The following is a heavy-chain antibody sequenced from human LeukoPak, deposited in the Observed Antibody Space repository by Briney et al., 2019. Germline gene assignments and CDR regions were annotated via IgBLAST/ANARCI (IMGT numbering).Heavy chain of an antibody. V-gene: IGHV4-59*01. CDR2: IYYSGST. CDR1: GVSISSYY. D-gene: IGHD6-13*01. CDR3: AREVKQQYGMDV. J-gene: IGHJ6*02. Sequence: PSETLSLTCTVSGVSISSYYWSWIRQPPGKGLEWIGYIYYSGSTNYNPSLKSRVTISVDTSKNQFSLKLSSVTAADTAVYYCAREVKQQYGMDVWGQGTTVTVSS.